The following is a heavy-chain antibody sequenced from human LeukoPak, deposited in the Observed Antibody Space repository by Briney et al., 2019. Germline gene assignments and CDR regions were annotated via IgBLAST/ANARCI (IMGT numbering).Heavy chain of an antibody. D-gene: IGHD2-2*01. Sequence: PGGSLRLSCAASGFSFSTYNMNWVRQAPGKGLEWVSSISTSSAYIYYADSVKGRFTISRDNAKNSLYLQMNSLRAEDTAVYYCAAGFTSCYSCGWFDPWGQGALVTVSS. CDR3: AAGFTSCYSCGWFDP. CDR2: ISTSSAYI. V-gene: IGHV3-21*01. CDR1: GFSFSTYN. J-gene: IGHJ5*02.